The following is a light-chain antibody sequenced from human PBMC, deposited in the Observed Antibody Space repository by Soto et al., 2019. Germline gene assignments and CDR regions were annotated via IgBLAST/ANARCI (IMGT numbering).Light chain of an antibody. CDR1: QSVLYSSNNKNY. CDR3: QQYFTTPSPS. V-gene: IGKV4-1*01. CDR2: WAS. J-gene: IGKJ4*01. Sequence: DIVMTQSPDSLAVSLGERATINCKSSQSVLYSSNNKNYLAWYQQKPGQPPKLLIYWASTRESGVPDRFSGSGSWTDFTLTISSLRAEDVAVYHCQQYFTTPSPSFGGGTKVEIK.